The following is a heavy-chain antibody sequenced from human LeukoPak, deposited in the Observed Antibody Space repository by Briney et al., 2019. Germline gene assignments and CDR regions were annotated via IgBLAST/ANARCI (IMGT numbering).Heavy chain of an antibody. CDR1: GGTFSSYA. J-gene: IGHJ4*02. CDR3: ARFVYGDYKLDY. Sequence: SVKVSCKASGGTFSSYAISWVRQAPGQGLEWMGRIIPILGRANYAQKFQGRVTITADKSTSTAYMELSSLRSEDTAVYYCARFVYGDYKLDYWGQGTLVTVSS. CDR2: IIPILGRA. D-gene: IGHD4-17*01. V-gene: IGHV1-69*04.